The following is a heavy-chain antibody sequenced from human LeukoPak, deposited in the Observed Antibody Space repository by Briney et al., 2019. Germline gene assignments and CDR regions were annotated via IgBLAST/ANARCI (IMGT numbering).Heavy chain of an antibody. Sequence: GVSLRLSCAASVFPFSSYEMNCVRRAPGEGREWVSYISSSGSTIYYADSVKGRFTISRDNAKNSLYLQMNSLRTEHMDVYVRAQDLVFSRLVRGSETIDYWGQRTLVTVSS. J-gene: IGHJ4*02. CDR1: VFPFSSYE. CDR2: ISSSGSTI. V-gene: IGHV3-48*03. D-gene: IGHD6-19*01. CDR3: AQDLVFSRLVRGSETIDY.